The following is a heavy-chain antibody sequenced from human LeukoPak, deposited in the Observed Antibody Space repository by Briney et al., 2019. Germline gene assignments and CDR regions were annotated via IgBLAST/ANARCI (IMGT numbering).Heavy chain of an antibody. CDR1: GYTFSGYY. J-gene: IGHJ4*02. V-gene: IGHV1-2*06. D-gene: IGHD6-19*01. CDR2: IDPNSGDT. Sequence: ASVKVSCKTFGYTFSGYYIHWVRRAPGQGLEWMGRIDPNSGDTNYAQKFQGRVTMTRDTSINTVYMQLRSDDTAVYYCARGEQWLVRYWGQGTLVTVS. CDR3: ARGEQWLVRY.